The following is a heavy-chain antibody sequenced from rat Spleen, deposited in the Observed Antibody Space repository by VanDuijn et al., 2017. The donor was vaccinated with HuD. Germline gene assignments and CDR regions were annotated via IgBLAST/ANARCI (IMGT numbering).Heavy chain of an antibody. J-gene: IGHJ2*01. CDR1: GFTFSDYA. D-gene: IGHD1-4*01. CDR2: ISKPGGNT. V-gene: IGHV5S23*01. Sequence: EVQLVESGGGLVQPGNSLKLSCAASGFTFSDYAMAWVRQSPKKGLEWVASISKPGGNTYYPDSVKGRFTISRDNAKSTLHLQMDSLRSEDTATYYCARPNYPGFNYFDYWGQGVMVTVSS. CDR3: ARPNYPGFNYFDY.